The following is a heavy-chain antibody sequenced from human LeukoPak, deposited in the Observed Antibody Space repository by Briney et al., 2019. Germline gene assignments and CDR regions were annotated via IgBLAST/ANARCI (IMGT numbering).Heavy chain of an antibody. CDR2: ISGDGRDI. CDR1: GFAFSSYS. Sequence: PGGSLRLSCAASGFAFSSYSMNWVRQAPGKGLEWVSAISGDGRDIFYADPVKGRFTISRDNSKNTLYLQMNSLRVEDTAVYYCAKSWNYYDSSGDDALDIWGQGTMVTVSS. CDR3: AKSWNYYDSSGDDALDI. J-gene: IGHJ3*02. D-gene: IGHD3-22*01. V-gene: IGHV3-23*01.